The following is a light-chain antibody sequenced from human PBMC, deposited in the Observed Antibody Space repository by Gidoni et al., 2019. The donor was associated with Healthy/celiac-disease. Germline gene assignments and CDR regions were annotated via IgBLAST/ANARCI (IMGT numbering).Light chain of an antibody. CDR2: AAS. V-gene: IGKV3-11*01. Sequence: DIVLTQSPASLSLSPGDRATLTCRASQSVSSYLAWYQQKPDQAPRLLIYAASNRATGIPARFSGSGGGTDCTVTISSLETEDFAVYYCQQCSNWPRLLTFGPGTKVDIK. J-gene: IGKJ3*01. CDR3: QQCSNWPRLLT. CDR1: QSVSSY.